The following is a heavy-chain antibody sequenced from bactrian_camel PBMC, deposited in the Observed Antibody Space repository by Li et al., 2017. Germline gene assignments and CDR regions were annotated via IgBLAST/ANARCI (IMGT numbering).Heavy chain of an antibody. Sequence: VQLVESGGGSVQAGGSLKLSCEYSGYYITLCMGWFRQAPGQGREGLAAISTGGSPYYADSVKGRFTISKDNAKNTVYLQMNSLKPEDTAMYYCAADFGTCPRDWYSMATFRYWGQGTQVTVS. CDR2: ISTGGSP. CDR3: AADFGTCPRDWYSMATFRY. CDR1: GYYITLC. D-gene: IGHD6*01. J-gene: IGHJ4*01. V-gene: IGHV3-3*01.